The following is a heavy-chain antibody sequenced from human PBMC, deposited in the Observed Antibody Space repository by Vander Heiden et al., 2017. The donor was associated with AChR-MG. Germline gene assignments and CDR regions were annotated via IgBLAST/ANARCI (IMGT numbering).Heavy chain of an antibody. CDR3: ARDLQSRYFDL. CDR2: IYYDGSKK. Sequence: QVQLVESGGDVVQPGRSLRLSCAASGITFSTYGMHWVPQAPGKGLEWVAVIYYDGSKKYYGDSVKGRFTISRDNSKNTLYLQMNSLRVEDTAMYYCARDLQSRYFDLWGRGTLVTVSS. CDR1: GITFSTYG. J-gene: IGHJ2*01. V-gene: IGHV3-33*01.